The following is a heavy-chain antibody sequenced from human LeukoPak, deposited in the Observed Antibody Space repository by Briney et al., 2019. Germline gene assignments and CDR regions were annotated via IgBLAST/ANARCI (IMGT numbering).Heavy chain of an antibody. D-gene: IGHD6-6*01. CDR3: AKWKYSNSGIDDY. Sequence: GGSLRLSCAASGFTFSSYAMSWVRQVPGKGLEWVSVISGSGDNTYYADSVKGRFTISRDNSKYMLYLQMNSLRAEDTAEYYCAKWKYSNSGIDDYWGQGTLVTVSS. J-gene: IGHJ4*02. CDR1: GFTFSSYA. V-gene: IGHV3-23*01. CDR2: ISGSGDNT.